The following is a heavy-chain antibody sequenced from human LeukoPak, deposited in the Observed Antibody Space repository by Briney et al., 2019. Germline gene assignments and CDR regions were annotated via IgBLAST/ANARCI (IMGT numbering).Heavy chain of an antibody. J-gene: IGHJ4*02. D-gene: IGHD6-13*01. CDR1: GFPFSNYA. Sequence: GGSLRLFYALSGFPFSNYAMHWVRQAPGKGLEWVAFISYDGSNQYYPHSAQGQFNLSRDNSKNTLYLQLNKFRPDDTAVFHCARSPAPTRSSWLYFCFWGKGTMVTVSS. CDR3: ARSPAPTRSSWLYFCF. V-gene: IGHV3-30*14. CDR2: ISYDGSNQ.